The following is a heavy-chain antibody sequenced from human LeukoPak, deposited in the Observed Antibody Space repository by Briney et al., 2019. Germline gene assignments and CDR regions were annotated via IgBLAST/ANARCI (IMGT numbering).Heavy chain of an antibody. J-gene: IGHJ6*02. CDR2: IYYSGST. CDR3: ASSGWYHTTYYYGMDV. Sequence: PSETLSLTCTVSGGSISGSSYFWGWIRQPPGKGLEWIGSIYYSGSTYYNPSLKGRVTISVDTSKNQFSLKLSSVTAADTAVYYCASSGWYHTTYYYGMDVWGQGTTVTVSS. V-gene: IGHV4-39*01. CDR1: GGSISGSSYF. D-gene: IGHD6-13*01.